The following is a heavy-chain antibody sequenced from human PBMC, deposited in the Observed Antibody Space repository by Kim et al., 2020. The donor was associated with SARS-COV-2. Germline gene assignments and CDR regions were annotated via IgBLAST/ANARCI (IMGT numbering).Heavy chain of an antibody. J-gene: IGHJ4*02. D-gene: IGHD3-16*01. CDR2: T. CDR3: ARSPFGPEGY. Sequence: TTYEKSVKGRFTVSSDKAKNKLYRQMNSLRAEDTAVYFCARSPFGPEGYWGRGTLVTVSS. V-gene: IGHV3-74*03.